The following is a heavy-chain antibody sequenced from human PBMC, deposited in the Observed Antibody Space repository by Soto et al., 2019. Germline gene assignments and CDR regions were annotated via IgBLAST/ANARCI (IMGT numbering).Heavy chain of an antibody. D-gene: IGHD5-12*01. Sequence: QVQLIQSAGEVKKPGASVKVSCKASGYTFTNYVIHWIRQAPGQGLEWMAWISPLKGNTNYAQKVQGRVTVTTDTSTNTVYMHLSGLRSGDTALYFCARSGEHPFDYWGQGSLVTVSS. V-gene: IGHV1-18*01. CDR2: ISPLKGNT. CDR1: GYTFTNYV. CDR3: ARSGEHPFDY. J-gene: IGHJ4*02.